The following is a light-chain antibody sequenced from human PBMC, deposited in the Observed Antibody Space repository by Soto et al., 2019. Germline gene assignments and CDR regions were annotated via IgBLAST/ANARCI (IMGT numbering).Light chain of an antibody. CDR2: AAS. CDR3: QQYYRYPWT. J-gene: IGKJ1*01. V-gene: IGKV1-8*01. Sequence: KGKKAIMAWRASQGISSYLAWYQQKPGKAPKLLIYAASTLQSGVPSRFSGSGSGTDFTLTISCLQSEDFATYYCQQYYRYPWTSAQATKVDIK. CDR1: QGISSY.